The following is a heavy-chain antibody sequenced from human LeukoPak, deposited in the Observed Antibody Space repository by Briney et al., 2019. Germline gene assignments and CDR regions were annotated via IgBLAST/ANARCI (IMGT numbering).Heavy chain of an antibody. V-gene: IGHV4-39*01. D-gene: IGHD3-22*01. CDR1: GGSISSSSDY. Sequence: SETLSLTCTVSGGSISSSSDYWGWIRQPPGKGLEWIGSIYYSGSTYYNPSLKSRVTISVDTSKNQFSVKLNSVTAADTAVYYCAMSRLGGWLSAFDIWGQGTMVTVSS. CDR3: AMSRLGGWLSAFDI. J-gene: IGHJ3*02. CDR2: IYYSGST.